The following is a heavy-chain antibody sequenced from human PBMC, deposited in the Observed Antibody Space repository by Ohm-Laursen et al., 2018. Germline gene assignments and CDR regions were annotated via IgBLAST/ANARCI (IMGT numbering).Heavy chain of an antibody. D-gene: IGHD4-23*01. CDR3: ARAVRYQLLSDP. CDR2: MNPNSHNT. CDR1: GYTFSSYD. Sequence: ASVKVSCKASGYTFSSYDIIWVRQASGQGPEWMGWMNPNSHNTGYARKFRGRVSMTSDSSISTAYMELYSLTSEDTATYYCARAVRYQLLSDPWGQETLVTVSS. J-gene: IGHJ5*02. V-gene: IGHV1-8*01.